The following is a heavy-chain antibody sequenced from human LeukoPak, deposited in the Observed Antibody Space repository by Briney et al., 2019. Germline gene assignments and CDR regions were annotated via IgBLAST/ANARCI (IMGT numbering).Heavy chain of an antibody. CDR3: ARGKEQLGP. Sequence: GALRLSCAASGFTFSSYSMNWVRQAPGKGLEWVSSISSSSSYIYYADSVKGRSTISRDNAKNSLYLQMNSLRAEDTAVYYCARGKEQLGPWGQGTLVTVSS. V-gene: IGHV3-21*01. J-gene: IGHJ5*02. CDR1: GFTFSSYS. D-gene: IGHD6-13*01. CDR2: ISSSSSYI.